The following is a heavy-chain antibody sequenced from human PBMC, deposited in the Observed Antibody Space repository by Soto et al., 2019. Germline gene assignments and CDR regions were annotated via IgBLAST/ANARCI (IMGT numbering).Heavy chain of an antibody. D-gene: IGHD5-18*01. Sequence: EVQLLESGGGLVQPGGSLRLSCAASGFTFSSYAMSWVRQAPGKGLEWVSAISGSGGSTYYADSVKGRFTISRDNSKNTLYLQMISLRAEDTAVYYCAKGQTVDTAPYCGMDVWGQGTTVTVSS. J-gene: IGHJ6*02. V-gene: IGHV3-23*01. CDR3: AKGQTVDTAPYCGMDV. CDR1: GFTFSSYA. CDR2: ISGSGGST.